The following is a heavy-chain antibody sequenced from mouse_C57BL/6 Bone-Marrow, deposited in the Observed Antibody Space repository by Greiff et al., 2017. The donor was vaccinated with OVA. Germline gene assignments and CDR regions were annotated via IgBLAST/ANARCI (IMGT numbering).Heavy chain of an antibody. Sequence: EVQLQESGPGLVKPSQSLSLTCSVTGYSITSGYYWNWIRQLPGNKLEWMGYISYDGSNNYNPSLKNRISITRDTSKNQFFLKLNSVTTEDTATYYCARDYYSNWFAYWGQGTLVTVSA. CDR2: ISYDGSN. D-gene: IGHD2-5*01. CDR1: GYSITSGYY. J-gene: IGHJ3*01. V-gene: IGHV3-6*01. CDR3: ARDYYSNWFAY.